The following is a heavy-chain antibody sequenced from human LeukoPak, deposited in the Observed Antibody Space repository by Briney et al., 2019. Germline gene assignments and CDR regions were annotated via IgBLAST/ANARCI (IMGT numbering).Heavy chain of an antibody. CDR3: ARGGSSSWYALYYYYGMDV. V-gene: IGHV3-30-3*01. CDR2: ISYDGSNK. Sequence: PGGSLRLSCAASGFTFSSYAMHWVRQAPGKGLEWVAVISYDGSNKYYADSVKGRFTISRDNSKNTLYLQMNSLRAEDTAVYYCARGGSSSWYALYYYYGMDVWGQGTTVTVSS. CDR1: GFTFSSYA. D-gene: IGHD6-13*01. J-gene: IGHJ6*02.